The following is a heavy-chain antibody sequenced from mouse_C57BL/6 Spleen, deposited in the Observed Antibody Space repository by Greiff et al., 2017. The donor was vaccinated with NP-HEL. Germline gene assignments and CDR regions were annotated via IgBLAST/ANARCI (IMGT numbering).Heavy chain of an antibody. Sequence: EVQRVESGGDLVKPGGSLKLSCAASGFTFSSYGMSWVRQTPDKRLEWVATISSGGSYTYYPDSVKGRFTISRDNAKNTLYLQMSSLKSEDTAMYYCARHGGTTVVPPMDYWGQGTSVTVSS. J-gene: IGHJ4*01. CDR3: ARHGGTTVVPPMDY. D-gene: IGHD1-1*01. CDR1: GFTFSSYG. CDR2: ISSGGSYT. V-gene: IGHV5-6*01.